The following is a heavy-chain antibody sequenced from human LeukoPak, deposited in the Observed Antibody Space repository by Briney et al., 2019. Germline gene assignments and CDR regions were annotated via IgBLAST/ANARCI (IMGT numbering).Heavy chain of an antibody. V-gene: IGHV1-18*01. CDR2: ISAYNGNT. D-gene: IGHD3-10*01. CDR3: ASEVLWFGELFFDY. J-gene: IGHJ4*02. Sequence: GASVKVSCKASGYTFTSYGISWVRQAPGQGLEWMGWISAYNGNTNYAQKLQGRVTMTTDTSTSTAYMELRSLRSDDTAVYYCASEVLWFGELFFDYWGQGTLVTVSS. CDR1: GYTFTSYG.